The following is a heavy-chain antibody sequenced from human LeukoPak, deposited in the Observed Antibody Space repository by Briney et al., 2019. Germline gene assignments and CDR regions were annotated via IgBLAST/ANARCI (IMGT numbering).Heavy chain of an antibody. CDR1: GGSFSGYY. J-gene: IGHJ4*02. V-gene: IGHV4-34*01. Sequence: SETLSLTCAVYGGSFSGYYWSWIRQPPGKGLEWIGEINHSGSTNYNPSLKSRVTISVDTSKNQFSLKLSSVTAEDTAVYYCARDEMATIRWGQGTLVTVSS. CDR2: INHSGST. CDR3: ARDEMATIR. D-gene: IGHD5-24*01.